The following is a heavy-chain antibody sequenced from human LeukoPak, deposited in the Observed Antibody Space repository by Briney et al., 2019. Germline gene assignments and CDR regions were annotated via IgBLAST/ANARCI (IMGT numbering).Heavy chain of an antibody. CDR2: IYTSGST. J-gene: IGHJ4*02. D-gene: IGHD3-10*01. CDR1: GGSISSYY. CDR3: ARATSSYYYGSGSYYDYFDY. V-gene: IGHV4-4*07. Sequence: PSETLSLTCTVSGGSISSYYWSWIRQPAGKGLEWIGRIYTSGSTNYNPSLKSRVTMSVDTSKNQFSLKLSSVTAADAAVYYCARATSSYYYGSGSYYDYFDYWGQGTLVTVSS.